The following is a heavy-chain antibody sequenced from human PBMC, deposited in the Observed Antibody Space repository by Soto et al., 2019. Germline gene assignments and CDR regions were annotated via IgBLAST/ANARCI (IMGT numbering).Heavy chain of an antibody. J-gene: IGHJ3*01. D-gene: IGHD3-22*01. Sequence: EVQLLESGGGLAQPGGSLRLSCAASGFTFSNYAMAWVRQAPGKGLEWVSGISDSGGNTYNPDSGRGRFTSSRDNSKNTLYLQMNSLRADDTAVYYCAKNRRAYYFDSSDAFDLWGQGKMVTVSA. V-gene: IGHV3-23*01. CDR3: AKNRRAYYFDSSDAFDL. CDR1: GFTFSNYA. CDR2: ISDSGGNT.